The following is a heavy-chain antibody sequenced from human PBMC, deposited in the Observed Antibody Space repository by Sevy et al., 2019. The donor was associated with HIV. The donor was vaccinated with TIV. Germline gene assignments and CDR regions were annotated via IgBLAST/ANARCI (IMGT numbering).Heavy chain of an antibody. CDR3: ARDDEYSSSTGVYYYYYGMDV. CDR1: GYTFTSYG. V-gene: IGHV1-18*01. D-gene: IGHD6-6*01. Sequence: ASVKVSCKASGYTFTSYGISWVRQAPGQGLEWMGWISAYNGNTNYAQKLQGRVTMTTDTSTSTAYMELRSLRSDDTATHYCARDDEYSSSTGVYYYYYGMDVWGQGTTVTVSS. CDR2: ISAYNGNT. J-gene: IGHJ6*02.